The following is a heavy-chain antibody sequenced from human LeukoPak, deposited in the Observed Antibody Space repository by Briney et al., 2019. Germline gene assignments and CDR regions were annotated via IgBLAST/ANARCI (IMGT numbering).Heavy chain of an antibody. V-gene: IGHV5-51*01. CDR2: IYPGDSDT. D-gene: IGHD6-13*01. CDR1: GYSFTSYW. CDR3: ARRRGPYSSSWTNWFDP. Sequence: GESLKISCKGSGYSFTSYWIGWVRQMPGKGPEWMGIIYPGDSDTRYSPSFQGQVTISADKSISTAYLQWSSLKASDTAMYYCARRRGPYSSSWTNWFDPWGQGTLVTVSS. J-gene: IGHJ5*02.